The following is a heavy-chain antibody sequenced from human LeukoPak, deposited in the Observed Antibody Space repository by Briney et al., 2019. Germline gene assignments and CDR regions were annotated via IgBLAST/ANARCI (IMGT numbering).Heavy chain of an antibody. J-gene: IGHJ4*02. Sequence: PSETLSLTCTVSGGSISSGSYYWSWIRQPAGKGLEWIGRIYTSGSTNYNPSLKSRGTISVDTSKNQFSLKLSSVTAADTAVYYCARGNKWELLFDYWGQGTLVTVSS. D-gene: IGHD1-26*01. CDR3: ARGNKWELLFDY. V-gene: IGHV4-61*02. CDR1: GGSISSGSYY. CDR2: IYTSGST.